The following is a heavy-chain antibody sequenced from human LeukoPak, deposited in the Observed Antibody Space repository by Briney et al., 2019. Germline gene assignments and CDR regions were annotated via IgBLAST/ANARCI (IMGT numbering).Heavy chain of an antibody. V-gene: IGHV3-33*01. CDR2: IWLDVSHK. CDR1: GFAFNTYA. CDR3: AREIFGSGSYPDF. D-gene: IGHD3-10*01. J-gene: IGHJ4*01. Sequence: RTSLRLSCAASGFAFNTYAMHSVRQAPGKGLEWGTLIWLDVSHKFYQDSVRGRFTTSRDTSKNTVYLQINGLRAEDTAVYYCAREIFGSGSYPDFCGHGTLVTVSS.